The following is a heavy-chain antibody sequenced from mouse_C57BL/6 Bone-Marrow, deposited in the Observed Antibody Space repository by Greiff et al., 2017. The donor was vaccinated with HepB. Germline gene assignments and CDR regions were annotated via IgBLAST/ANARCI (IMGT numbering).Heavy chain of an antibody. Sequence: QVQLKQPGAELVKPGASVKMSCKASGYTFTSYWITWVKQRPGQGLEWIGDIYPGSGSTNYNEKFKSKATLTVDTSSSTAYMQLSSLTSEDSAVYYCARGRWCGDYFDYWGQGTTLTVSS. D-gene: IGHD1-1*02. CDR1: GYTFTSYW. CDR2: IYPGSGST. V-gene: IGHV1-55*01. CDR3: ARGRWCGDYFDY. J-gene: IGHJ2*01.